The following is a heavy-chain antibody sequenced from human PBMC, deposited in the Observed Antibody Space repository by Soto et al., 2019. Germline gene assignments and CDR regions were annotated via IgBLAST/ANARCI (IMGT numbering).Heavy chain of an antibody. J-gene: IGHJ5*02. CDR1: GGSISSSSYY. D-gene: IGHD4-4*01. CDR3: ARHLTVTTVWFDP. Sequence: QLQLQESGPGLVKPSETLSLTCTVSGGSISSSSYYWGWIRQPPGKGLEWIGSIYYSGSTYYNPSLKSRVTISVDTSKNQFSLKLSSVTAADTAVYYCARHLTVTTVWFDPWGQGTLVTVSS. CDR2: IYYSGST. V-gene: IGHV4-39*01.